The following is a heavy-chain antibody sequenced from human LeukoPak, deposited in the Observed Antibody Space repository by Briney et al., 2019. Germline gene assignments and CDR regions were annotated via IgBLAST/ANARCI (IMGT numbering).Heavy chain of an antibody. CDR2: ISSSSSTI. Sequence: PGGSLRLSCAASGFTFSSYSMNWVRQAPGKGLEWVSYISSSSSTIYYADSVKGRFTISRDNAKNSLYLQMNSLRAEDTAVYYCARDEEEDTYYDFWSGYPNHNWFDPWGQGTLVTVSS. J-gene: IGHJ5*02. V-gene: IGHV3-48*01. CDR3: ARDEEEDTYYDFWSGYPNHNWFDP. CDR1: GFTFSSYS. D-gene: IGHD3-3*01.